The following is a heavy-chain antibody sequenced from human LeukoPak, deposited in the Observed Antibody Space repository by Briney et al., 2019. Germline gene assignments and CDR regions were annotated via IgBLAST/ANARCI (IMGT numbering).Heavy chain of an antibody. V-gene: IGHV3-7*01. D-gene: IGHD3-10*01. CDR3: ARGGHRQKEF. CDR2: ITPDGSDK. J-gene: IGHJ4*02. Sequence: GGSLRLSCAASGFTFSNYWMTWDRQSPGKGLEWVAIITPDGSDKYCVDSVKGRFTISRDNAKNSLYLQMSSLRAEDTAVYYCARGGHRQKEFWGQGTLVTVSS. CDR1: GFTFSNYW.